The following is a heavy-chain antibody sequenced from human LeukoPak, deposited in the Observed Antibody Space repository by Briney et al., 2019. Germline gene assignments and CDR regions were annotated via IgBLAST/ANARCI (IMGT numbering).Heavy chain of an antibody. Sequence: GGSLRLSWAAAGFTFGNAWMTWVRQAPGKGLEWVGRIKSKTDGSTTDYAAPEKAIFTISRDDSNNTKYLQMNSLKTADTAVYYCTTSYRYYYYYMDVWGKGTTVTVSS. CDR2: IKSKTDGSTT. J-gene: IGHJ6*03. CDR1: GFTFGNAW. V-gene: IGHV3-15*01. D-gene: IGHD1-26*01. CDR3: TTSYRYYYYYMDV.